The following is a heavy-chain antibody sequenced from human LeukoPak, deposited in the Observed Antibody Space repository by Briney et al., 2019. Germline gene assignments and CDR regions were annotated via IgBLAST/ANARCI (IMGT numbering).Heavy chain of an antibody. J-gene: IGHJ5*02. CDR3: AKGGYTTWFDP. CDR2: IRSNGGDT. CDR1: GFTFREYS. V-gene: IGHV3-23*01. D-gene: IGHD2-15*01. Sequence: GGSLRLSCAASGFTFREYSMSWVRQAPGKGLEWVSNIRSNGGDTYYTDSVKGRFTISRDNSKNTLYLEMNSLRAGDTAVYYCAKGGYTTWFDPWGQGTLVTISS.